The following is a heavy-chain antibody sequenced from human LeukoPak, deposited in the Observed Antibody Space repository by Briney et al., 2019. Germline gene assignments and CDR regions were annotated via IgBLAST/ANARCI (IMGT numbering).Heavy chain of an antibody. J-gene: IGHJ4*02. V-gene: IGHV3-9*03. CDR3: AKVGAVRPGWYYFDY. CDR1: GFTFDDYA. D-gene: IGHD6-6*01. Sequence: GGSLRLSCAASGFTFDDYAMHWVRQAPGKGLEWVSGISWNSGSIGYADSVKGRFTISRDNAKNSLYLQMNSLRAEDMALYYCAKVGAVRPGWYYFDYWGQGTLVTVSS. CDR2: ISWNSGSI.